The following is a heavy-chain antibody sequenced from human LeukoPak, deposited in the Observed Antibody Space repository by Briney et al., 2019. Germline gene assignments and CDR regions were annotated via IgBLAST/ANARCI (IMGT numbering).Heavy chain of an antibody. D-gene: IGHD2-2*02. J-gene: IGHJ6*02. Sequence: ASVKVSCKASGYTFTSYVIRWVRQAPGQGLEWMGWISAYNGNTNYAQKLQGRVTMTTDTSTSTAYMELRSLRSDDTAVYYCARDCSSTSCYTGGGYYYYGMDVWGQGTTVTVSS. CDR3: ARDCSSTSCYTGGGYYYYGMDV. CDR2: ISAYNGNT. CDR1: GYTFTSYV. V-gene: IGHV1-18*01.